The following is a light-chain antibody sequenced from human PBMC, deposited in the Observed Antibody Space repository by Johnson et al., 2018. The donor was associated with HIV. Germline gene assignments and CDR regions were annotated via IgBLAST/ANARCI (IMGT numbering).Light chain of an antibody. CDR2: DNN. CDR1: SSNIGNNY. V-gene: IGLV1-51*01. CDR3: GTWDRSLSAYV. Sequence: QSVLTQPPPLSAAPGQKVTISCSGSSSNIGNNYVSWYQQLPGTAPKLLIYDNNKRPSGIPDRFSASKSGTSATLGITGLQTGDEAVCYCGTWDRSLSAYVFGTGTKVTVL. J-gene: IGLJ1*01.